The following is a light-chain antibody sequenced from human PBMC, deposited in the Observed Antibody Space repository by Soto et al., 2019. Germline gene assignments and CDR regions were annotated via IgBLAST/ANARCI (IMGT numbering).Light chain of an antibody. CDR1: QGIIDY. CDR2: AAS. CDR3: KKYDTAPQT. J-gene: IGKJ1*01. V-gene: IGKV1-27*01. Sequence: DIQMTQSPSSLSASVGDTVTITCRASQGIIDYLAWYQQRPGKVPKLLIYAASTLQTGVPSRFSGSGAGTDFTLTISSLQPEDVGTYYCKKYDTAPQTFGQGNRVEIK.